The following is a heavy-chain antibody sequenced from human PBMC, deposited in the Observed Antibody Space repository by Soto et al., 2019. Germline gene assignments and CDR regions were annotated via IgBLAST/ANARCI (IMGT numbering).Heavy chain of an antibody. CDR1: GYTFNTYF. J-gene: IGHJ4*02. V-gene: IGHV1-18*01. Sequence: HVQLVQSGGELKKPGASVKVSCNTSGYTFNTYFITWVRQAPGQGLEWMGWISPHNGNTNYAEKFQGRVTMTADTITKTAYMELRNLRIDDTDVYYCARDTGHSFDYGGQGTPFTVSS. CDR3: ARDTGHSFDY. CDR2: ISPHNGNT.